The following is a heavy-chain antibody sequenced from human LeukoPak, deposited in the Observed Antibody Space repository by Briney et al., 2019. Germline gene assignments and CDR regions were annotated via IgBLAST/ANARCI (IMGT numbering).Heavy chain of an antibody. J-gene: IGHJ4*02. V-gene: IGHV3-74*01. CDR3: VSFYETY. D-gene: IGHD2/OR15-2a*01. CDR2: INSDGSWT. Sequence: GGSLRLSCAASGNYWTHWVRQAPGKGLVWVSHINSDGSWTSYADSVKGRFTISKDNAKNTVYLQMNSLRAEDTAVYYCVSFYETYWGRGTLVTVS. CDR1: GNYW.